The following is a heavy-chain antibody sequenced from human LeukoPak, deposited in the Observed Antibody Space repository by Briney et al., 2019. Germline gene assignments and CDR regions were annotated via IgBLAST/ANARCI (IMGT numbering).Heavy chain of an antibody. CDR2: IIPIFGTA. J-gene: IGHJ5*02. CDR1: GGTFSSYA. D-gene: IGHD2-21*02. V-gene: IGHV1-69*13. CDR3: ARAEAYCGGDCTYNWFDP. Sequence: PRAPVKVSCKASGGTFSSYAISWVRQAPGQGLEWMGGIIPIFGTANYAQKFQGRVTITADESTSTAYMELSSLRSEDTAVYYCARAEAYCGGDCTYNWFDPWGQGTLVTVSS.